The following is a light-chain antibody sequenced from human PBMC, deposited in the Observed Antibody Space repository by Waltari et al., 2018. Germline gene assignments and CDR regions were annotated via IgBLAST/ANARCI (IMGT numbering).Light chain of an antibody. CDR3: QQYYSTPYT. V-gene: IGKV4-1*01. J-gene: IGKJ2*01. CDR2: WAS. CDR1: QSVLYSSNNKNY. Sequence: DIVMTQSPDSLAVSLGEKATINCKSSQSVLYSSNNKNYLACYQQNPGQPPKLLIYWASTRESGVPDRFSGSGSGTDFTLTISSLQAEDVAGYYCQQYYSTPYTFGQGTKLEIK.